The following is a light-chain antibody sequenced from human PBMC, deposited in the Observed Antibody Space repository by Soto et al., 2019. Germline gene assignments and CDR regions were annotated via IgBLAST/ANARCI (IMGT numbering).Light chain of an antibody. Sequence: QPALTQPAYVSGSHGHSSTIFCTGTSSDVGGYNFVSWYQQHPGKAPKLMIHDVTTRPSGVSNRFSGSKSGTTASLTISGLQAEDEADYYCCSYTSSTSYVFGTGTKVTVL. CDR3: CSYTSSTSYV. J-gene: IGLJ1*01. CDR1: SSDVGGYNF. V-gene: IGLV2-14*01. CDR2: DVT.